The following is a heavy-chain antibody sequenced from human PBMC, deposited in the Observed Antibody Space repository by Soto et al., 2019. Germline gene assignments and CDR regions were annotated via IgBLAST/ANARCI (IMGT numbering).Heavy chain of an antibody. V-gene: IGHV4-30-2*01. CDR2: IYHSGSN. Sequence: PSETLSLTCAVSGGSSSSGGYSWSWIRQPPGKGLECIGYIYHSGSNYYNPSLKSRVTISVDRSKNQFSLKLSSVTAADTAVYYCYWSITTGATFAYSSQRSLDLGSS. D-gene: IGHD2-8*02. CDR1: GGSSSSGGYS. J-gene: IGHJ4*02. CDR3: YWSITTGATFAY.